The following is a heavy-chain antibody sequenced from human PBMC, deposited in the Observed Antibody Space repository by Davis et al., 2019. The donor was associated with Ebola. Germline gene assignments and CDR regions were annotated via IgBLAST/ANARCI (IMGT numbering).Heavy chain of an antibody. V-gene: IGHV5-51*01. Sequence: PGGSLRLSCQGFEYGFGAFWIGWVRQPPGKGLEWMGIIFPGDSSTKYSPSFQGQVTFSVDKSKNTAYLHWSSLKTSDTAIYYCTRSQGVSPHYYGMDFWGRGTTVTVSS. D-gene: IGHD5/OR15-5a*01. CDR3: TRSQGVSPHYYGMDF. CDR1: EYGFGAFW. CDR2: IFPGDSST. J-gene: IGHJ6*02.